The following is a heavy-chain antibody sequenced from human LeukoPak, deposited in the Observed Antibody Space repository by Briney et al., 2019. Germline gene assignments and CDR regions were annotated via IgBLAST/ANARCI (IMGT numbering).Heavy chain of an antibody. CDR2: ISAYNGNT. D-gene: IGHD3-10*01. Sequence: GASVKVSCKASGYTFTSYGISWVRQAPGQGLEWMGWISAYNGNTNYAQKLQGRVTMTTDTSTSTAYMELRSLRSDDTAVYYCARDESYYGSGSSKIYYYYYGMDVWGQGTTVTVSS. CDR3: ARDESYYGSGSSKIYYYYYGMDV. V-gene: IGHV1-18*01. J-gene: IGHJ6*02. CDR1: GYTFTSYG.